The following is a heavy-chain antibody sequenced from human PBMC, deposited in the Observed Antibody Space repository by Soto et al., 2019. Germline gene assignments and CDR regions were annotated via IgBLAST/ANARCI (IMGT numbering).Heavy chain of an antibody. CDR2: IKGDGSSM. Sequence: EVQLVESGGGLVQPGGSLRLSCAASGFTFSSYWMHWVRQVPGKGLVWVSRIKGDGSSMNYADSVKGRFIISRDNAKNTLYVQMNSLTAEDTAVYYCGRGIRNYYGVDVWGQGTTVTVSS. V-gene: IGHV3-74*01. CDR1: GFTFSSYW. CDR3: GRGIRNYYGVDV. D-gene: IGHD5-18*01. J-gene: IGHJ6*02.